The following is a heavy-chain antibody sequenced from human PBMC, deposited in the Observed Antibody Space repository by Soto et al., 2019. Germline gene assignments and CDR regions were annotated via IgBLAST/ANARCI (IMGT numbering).Heavy chain of an antibody. J-gene: IGHJ4*02. CDR3: AKGHGDSSGYYYYVGYYFDD. CDR2: ISGSGGST. D-gene: IGHD3-22*01. CDR1: GFTFSSYA. V-gene: IGHV3-23*01. Sequence: GGSLRLSCAASGFTFSSYAMSWVRQAPGKGLEWISAISGSGGSTYYADSVKGRFTISRDNSKNTLYLQMNSLRAEDTAVYYCAKGHGDSSGYYYYVGYYFDDWGQGALVTVSS.